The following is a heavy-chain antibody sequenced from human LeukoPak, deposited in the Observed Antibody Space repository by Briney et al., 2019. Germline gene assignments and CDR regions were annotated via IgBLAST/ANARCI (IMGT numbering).Heavy chain of an antibody. CDR1: GGTFSSYA. CDR3: ARDPAQVLSDYGMDV. D-gene: IGHD2-15*01. V-gene: IGHV1-69*13. J-gene: IGHJ6*02. Sequence: SVKVSCKASGGTFSSYAISWVRQAPGQGLEWMGGIIPIFGTANYAQKYQGRVTITADESTSTAYMELSSLRSEDTAVYYCARDPAQVLSDYGMDVWGQGTTVTVSS. CDR2: IIPIFGTA.